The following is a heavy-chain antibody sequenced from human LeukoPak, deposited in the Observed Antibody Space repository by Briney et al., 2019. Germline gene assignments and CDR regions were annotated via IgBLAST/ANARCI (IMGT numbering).Heavy chain of an antibody. Sequence: SETLSLTCAVSGYSISSGYYWGWIRQPPGKGLEWIGSIYHSGSTYYNPSLKSRVTISVDTSKNQFSLKLSSVTAADTAVYYCASYDYGGRDAFDIWGQGTMVTVSS. V-gene: IGHV4-38-2*01. CDR3: ASYDYGGRDAFDI. CDR1: GYSISSGYY. J-gene: IGHJ3*02. CDR2: IYHSGST. D-gene: IGHD4/OR15-4a*01.